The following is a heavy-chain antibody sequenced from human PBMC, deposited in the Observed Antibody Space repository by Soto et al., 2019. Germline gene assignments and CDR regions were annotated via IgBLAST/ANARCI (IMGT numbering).Heavy chain of an antibody. CDR2: ISGSGRST. Sequence: EVQLSESGGGLVQPGGSLRLSCSASGFTFSNYAMSWVRQAPGKGLEWVSCISGSGRSTYYADSAKGRFTVSRDNSKNVMYLQMYSLRAVETAVYFCARLVGERMATICDYWGQGTPVTVSS. J-gene: IGHJ4*02. CDR1: GFTFSNYA. D-gene: IGHD5-12*01. V-gene: IGHV3-23*01. CDR3: ARLVGERMATICDY.